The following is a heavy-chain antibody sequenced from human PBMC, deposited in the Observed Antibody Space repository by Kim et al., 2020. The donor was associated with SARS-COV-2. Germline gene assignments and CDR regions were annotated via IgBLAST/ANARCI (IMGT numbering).Heavy chain of an antibody. CDR3: AREGDYYYDSSGYYPFGDY. J-gene: IGHJ4*02. V-gene: IGHV3-11*05. Sequence: GRFTISRDNAKNSLYLQMNSLRAEDTAVYYCAREGDYYYDSSGYYPFGDYWGQGTLVTVSS. D-gene: IGHD3-22*01.